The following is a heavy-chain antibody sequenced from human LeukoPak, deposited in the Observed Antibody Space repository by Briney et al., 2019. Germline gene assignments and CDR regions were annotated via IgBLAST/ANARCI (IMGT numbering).Heavy chain of an antibody. CDR3: ARVVVSATSWFDP. CDR1: GYTFTNYG. CDR2: ISAYNGNT. J-gene: IGHJ5*02. V-gene: IGHV1-18*01. D-gene: IGHD2-21*02. Sequence: ASVKVSCKASGYTFTNYGICWVRQAPGQGLECMGWISAYNGNTNYAQKLQGRVTMTTDTSTGTVYMELRSLRSDDTAVYYCARVVVSATSWFDPWGQGTLVTVSS.